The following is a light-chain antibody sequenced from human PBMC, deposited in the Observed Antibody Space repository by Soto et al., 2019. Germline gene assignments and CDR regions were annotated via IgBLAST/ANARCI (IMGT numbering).Light chain of an antibody. CDR1: PSVTSN. J-gene: IGKJ1*01. V-gene: IGKV3D-15*01. CDR2: DAS. CDR3: HQYHLWPWT. Sequence: EIVFTQSPATLSLSPGERATLSCRASPSVTSNLAWYQQALGQAPRLLIYDASNRATGISASFSGSGSGTEFTLTISSLQSEDFAVYYCHQYHLWPWTFGQGTKVDIK.